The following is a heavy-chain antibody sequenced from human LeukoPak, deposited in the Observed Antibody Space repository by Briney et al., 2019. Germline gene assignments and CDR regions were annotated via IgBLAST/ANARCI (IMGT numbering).Heavy chain of an antibody. CDR2: IIPILGIA. Sequence: SVKVSCKASGGTLSSYAISWVRQAPGQGLEWTGRIIPILGIANYAQKFQGRVTITADKSTSTAYMELSSLRSEDTAVYYCAREEQQLSAYLDPWGQGTLVTVSS. J-gene: IGHJ5*02. D-gene: IGHD6-13*01. CDR1: GGTLSSYA. V-gene: IGHV1-69*04. CDR3: AREEQQLSAYLDP.